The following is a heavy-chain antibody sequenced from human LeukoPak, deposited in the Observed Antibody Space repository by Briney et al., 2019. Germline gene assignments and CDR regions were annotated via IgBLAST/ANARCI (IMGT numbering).Heavy chain of an antibody. Sequence: GGSLRLSCAASGFTFSNYWMSWVRQAPGKGLVWVSRINNDGTATFFADSVKGRYTISRDNAKNTLYLQMDSLRAEGTAMYYCAREILEPGKTHEYWGQGTLVTVSS. V-gene: IGHV3-74*01. D-gene: IGHD1-1*01. J-gene: IGHJ4*02. CDR2: INNDGTAT. CDR1: GFTFSNYW. CDR3: AREILEPGKTHEY.